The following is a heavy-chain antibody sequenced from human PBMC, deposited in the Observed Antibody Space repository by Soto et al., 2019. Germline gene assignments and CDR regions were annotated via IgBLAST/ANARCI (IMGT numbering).Heavy chain of an antibody. CDR2: ISWDGLAQ. CDR1: GFTFGRYG. V-gene: IGHV3-30*18. CDR3: AKETIQVGGPNYFDY. Sequence: GGSLRLSCEASGFTFGRYGMHWVRQAPGMGLEWVAVISWDGLAQYYGDSVRGRFTISRDNSQSTLYLQMNSLRTEDTAIYYCAKETIQVGGPNYFDYWGQGVLVTVSS. D-gene: IGHD1-1*01. J-gene: IGHJ4*02.